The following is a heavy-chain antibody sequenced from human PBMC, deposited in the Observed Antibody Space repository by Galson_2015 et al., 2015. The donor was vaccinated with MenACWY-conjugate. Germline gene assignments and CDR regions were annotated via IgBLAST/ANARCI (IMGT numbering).Heavy chain of an antibody. V-gene: IGHV3-23*01. Sequence: GNGLEWVSVITSRGGTTYYADSVKGRFTISRDNPKNTLYLQMDTLRAEDTATYYCAKNGNYFGMGFDYWGQGTLVT. D-gene: IGHD2/OR15-2a*01. CDR2: ITSRGGTT. CDR3: AKNGNYFGMGFDY. J-gene: IGHJ4*02.